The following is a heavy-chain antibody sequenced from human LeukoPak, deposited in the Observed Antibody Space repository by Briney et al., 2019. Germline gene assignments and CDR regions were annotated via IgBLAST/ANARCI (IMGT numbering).Heavy chain of an antibody. V-gene: IGHV3-53*01. J-gene: IGHJ3*02. D-gene: IGHD3-10*01. CDR1: GFTVSSNY. Sequence: GGSLRLSCAASGFTVSSNYMSWVRQAPGKGLEWVSVIYSGGSTYYADSVKGRFTISRDNSKNTLYLQMNSLRAEDTAVYYCARASTMVRGVIKRGDAFDIWGQGTMVTVSS. CDR2: IYSGGST. CDR3: ARASTMVRGVIKRGDAFDI.